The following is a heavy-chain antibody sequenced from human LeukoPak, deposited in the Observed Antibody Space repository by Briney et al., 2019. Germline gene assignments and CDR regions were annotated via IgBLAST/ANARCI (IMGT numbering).Heavy chain of an antibody. D-gene: IGHD4-17*01. CDR1: GGTFSSSA. Sequence: ASVKVSCKASGGTFSSSAISWVRQAPGQGLEWMGGIIPIFGSANYAQNFQGRVTITADESTSTACMELSSLRSEDTAVYYCASVTTVTTKGHGAFDIWGQGTMVTVSA. CDR3: ASVTTVTTKGHGAFDI. CDR2: IIPIFGSA. J-gene: IGHJ3*02. V-gene: IGHV1-69*13.